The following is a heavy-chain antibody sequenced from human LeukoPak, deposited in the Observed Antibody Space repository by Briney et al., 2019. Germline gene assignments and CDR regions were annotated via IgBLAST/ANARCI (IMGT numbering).Heavy chain of an antibody. CDR1: GGSISSSSYY. J-gene: IGHJ4*02. Sequence: SETLSLTCTVSGGSISSSSYYWGWIRQPPGKGLEWIGSIYYSGSTYYNPSLKSRVTISVDTSKNQFSLKLSSVTAADTAVYYCARAATYSSGGDFDYWGQGTLVTVSS. CDR3: ARAATYSSGGDFDY. D-gene: IGHD6-19*01. CDR2: IYYSGST. V-gene: IGHV4-39*07.